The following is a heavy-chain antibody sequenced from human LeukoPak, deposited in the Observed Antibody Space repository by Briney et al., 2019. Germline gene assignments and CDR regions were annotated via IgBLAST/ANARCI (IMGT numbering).Heavy chain of an antibody. Sequence: SETLSLTCTVSGGSISSSGYYWGWIRQPPGKGLEWIGSIYSSGSTYYNPSLKSRVTISINTSKNQFSLKLNSVTAADTAVYYCARHGFGGLITIFRHWGQGTLVTVSS. D-gene: IGHD3-9*01. CDR1: GGSISSSGYY. CDR2: IYSSGST. J-gene: IGHJ4*02. CDR3: ARHGFGGLITIFRH. V-gene: IGHV4-39*07.